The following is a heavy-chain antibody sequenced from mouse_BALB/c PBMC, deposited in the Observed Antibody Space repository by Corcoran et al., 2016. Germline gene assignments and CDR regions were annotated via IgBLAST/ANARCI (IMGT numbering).Heavy chain of an antibody. CDR2: SDPANGNT. CDR3: ARGGVIYYGNYPSYFFDY. D-gene: IGHD2-1*01. V-gene: IGHV14-3*02. Sequence: EVQLQQSGAELVKPGASVKLSCTASGFNIKDTYMHWVKQRPEQGLEWIGRSDPANGNTKYDPKFQGKATITADTSSNTAYLQLSSLTSEDTAVYYCARGGVIYYGNYPSYFFDYWGQTALVTVSS. CDR1: GFNIKDTY. J-gene: IGHJ4*01.